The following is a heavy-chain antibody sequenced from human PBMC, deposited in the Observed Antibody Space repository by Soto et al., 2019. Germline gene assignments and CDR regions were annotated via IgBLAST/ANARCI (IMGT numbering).Heavy chain of an antibody. J-gene: IGHJ6*02. V-gene: IGHV3-11*01. CDR1: GVTFSDYY. D-gene: IGHD3-22*01. CDR3: ARDERDYYDSSLYYYYGMDV. Sequence: GGSLRLSCAASGVTFSDYYMSWIRQAPGKGLEWVSYISSSGSTIYYADSVKGRFTISRDNAKNSLYLQMNSLRAEDTAVYYCARDERDYYDSSLYYYYGMDVWGQGTTVTVSS. CDR2: ISSSGSTI.